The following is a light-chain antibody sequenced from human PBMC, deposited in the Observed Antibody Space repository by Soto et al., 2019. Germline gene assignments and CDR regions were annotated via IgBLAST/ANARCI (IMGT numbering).Light chain of an antibody. J-gene: IGKJ1*01. CDR3: QQYGRSPQT. V-gene: IGKV4-1*01. CDR2: GAS. Sequence: DIVMTQSPDSLAVSLGESATINCESSQSVLFTSNNKNYLAWYQQKPGQAPRLLIYGASSRATGIPDRFSGSGSGTDFTLTISRLEPEDFAVYYCQQYGRSPQTFGQGTKVDIK. CDR1: QSVLFTSNNKNY.